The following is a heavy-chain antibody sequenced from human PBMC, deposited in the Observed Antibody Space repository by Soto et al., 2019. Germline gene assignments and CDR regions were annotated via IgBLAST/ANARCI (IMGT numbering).Heavy chain of an antibody. V-gene: IGHV3-48*03. CDR3: AYGGSCDY. CDR1: GFSFNTYE. J-gene: IGHJ4*02. CDR2: ISTSGSTI. Sequence: EVQLVESGGGLVQPGGSLRLSCAASGFSFNTYEMNWVRQAPGKGLEWVSYISTSGSTIFYADSVKGRFTISRDNGKNSLYLQMNSLRAEDTAVYYCAYGGSCDYWGQGTQVTVSS. D-gene: IGHD1-26*01.